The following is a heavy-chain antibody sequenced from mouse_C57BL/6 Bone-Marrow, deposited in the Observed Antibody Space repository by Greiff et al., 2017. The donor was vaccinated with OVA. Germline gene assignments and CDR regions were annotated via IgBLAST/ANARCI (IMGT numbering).Heavy chain of an antibody. Sequence: VQLVESGPGLVQPSQSLSITCTVSGFSLTSYGVHWVRQSPGKGLEWLGVLWSGGSTDYNAAFISRLSISKDNSKSHVFFKMNSLQADDTAIYYCARREGNYYAMDYWGQGTSVTVSS. V-gene: IGHV2-2*01. D-gene: IGHD2-1*01. CDR2: LWSGGST. CDR3: ARREGNYYAMDY. CDR1: GFSLTSYG. J-gene: IGHJ4*01.